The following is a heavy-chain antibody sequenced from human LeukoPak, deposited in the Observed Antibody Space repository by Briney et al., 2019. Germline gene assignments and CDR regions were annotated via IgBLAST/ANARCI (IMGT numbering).Heavy chain of an antibody. J-gene: IGHJ5*02. D-gene: IGHD3-10*01. CDR1: GYTRTELS. CDR3: ALLTTWLGDLLGGWFDP. V-gene: IGHV1-24*01. CDR2: FDPEDGET. Sequence: GASVKVSCKVSGYTRTELSMHRVRQAPGKGLEWMGGFDPEDGETIYAQRFQGRVTMTEDTSTDTAYMELSSLRSEDTAVYFCALLTTWLGDLLGGWFDPWGQGALITVPS.